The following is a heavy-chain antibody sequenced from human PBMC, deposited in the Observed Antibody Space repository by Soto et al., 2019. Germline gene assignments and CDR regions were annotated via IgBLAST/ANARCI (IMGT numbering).Heavy chain of an antibody. CDR1: GFTFSSYW. CDR2: INSDGSST. CDR3: ARAWPLCGGDCSYYFDY. J-gene: IGHJ4*02. V-gene: IGHV3-74*01. Sequence: EVQLVESGGGLVQPGGSLRLSCAASGFTFSSYWMHWVRQAPGKGLVWVSRINSDGSSTSYADSVKGRFTISRDNAKNTLYLQMNSLRAEDTAVYYCARAWPLCGGDCSYYFDYWGQGTLVTVSS. D-gene: IGHD2-21*02.